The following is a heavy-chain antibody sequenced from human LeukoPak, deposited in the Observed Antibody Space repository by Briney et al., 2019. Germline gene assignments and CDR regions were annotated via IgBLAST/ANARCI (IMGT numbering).Heavy chain of an antibody. CDR1: GFTFSSYA. Sequence: PGGSLRLSCAASGFTFSSYAMHWVRPAPGKGLEYVSAIGSTGGSTYYANSVKGRFTISRDNSKNTLFLQMGSLRAEDMAVYYCARVFYDSSAYYYDYWGQGTLVTVSS. CDR2: IGSTGGST. J-gene: IGHJ4*02. CDR3: ARVFYDSSAYYYDY. D-gene: IGHD3-22*01. V-gene: IGHV3-64*01.